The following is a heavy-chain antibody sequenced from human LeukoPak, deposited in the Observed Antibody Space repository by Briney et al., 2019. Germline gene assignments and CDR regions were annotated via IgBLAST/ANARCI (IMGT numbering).Heavy chain of an antibody. D-gene: IGHD4-17*01. J-gene: IGHJ3*02. V-gene: IGHV3-66*03. CDR1: GFTVSSNS. CDR2: IYSDNT. Sequence: GGSLRLSCTVSGFTVSSNSMSWVRQAPGKGLEWVSFIYSDNTHYSDSVKGRFTISRDNSKNTLYLQMNSLRAEDTAVYYCAKALLRTVTNAFDIWGQGTMVTVSS. CDR3: AKALLRTVTNAFDI.